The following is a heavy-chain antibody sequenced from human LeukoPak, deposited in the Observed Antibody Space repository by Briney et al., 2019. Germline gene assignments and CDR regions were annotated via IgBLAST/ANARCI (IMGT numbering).Heavy chain of an antibody. Sequence: GGSLRLSCAASGFTFSSYSMNWVRQAPGKGLEWVSSISSSSSYIYYADSVKGRFTISRDNAKNSLYLQMNSLRAEDTAVYYCAREPDIVVVVAATDAFDIWGQGTMVTASS. CDR1: GFTFSSYS. V-gene: IGHV3-21*01. CDR3: AREPDIVVVVAATDAFDI. J-gene: IGHJ3*02. CDR2: ISSSSSYI. D-gene: IGHD2-15*01.